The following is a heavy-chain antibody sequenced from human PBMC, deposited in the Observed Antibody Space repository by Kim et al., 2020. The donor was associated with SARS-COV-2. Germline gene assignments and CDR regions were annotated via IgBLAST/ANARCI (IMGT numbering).Heavy chain of an antibody. V-gene: IGHV3-11*05. D-gene: IGHD3-9*01. Sequence: VKGRFTISRDNSKNTRYLQMNSLKAEDSAVYYCARDSDHLTGCTRTSSDYWGQGTLVTVSS. J-gene: IGHJ4*02. CDR3: ARDSDHLTGCTRTSSDY.